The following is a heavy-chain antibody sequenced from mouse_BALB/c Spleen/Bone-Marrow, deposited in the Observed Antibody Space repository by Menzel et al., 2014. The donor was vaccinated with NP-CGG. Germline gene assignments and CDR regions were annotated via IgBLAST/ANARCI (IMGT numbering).Heavy chain of an antibody. CDR3: TRGANPYYYTRDY. D-gene: IGHD4-1*01. CDR1: GYTFTSYW. J-gene: IGHJ4*01. Sequence: VLLVESGAELVKPGASVKMSCKASGYTFTSYWVHWVKQRPGQGLEWIGVLDPSDSYTTYNQKFKGKATLTVDTSSNTAYMQLSSLTSEDSAVYYCTRGANPYYYTRDYWGQGTSVTVSS. V-gene: IGHV1S127*01. CDR2: LDPSDSYT.